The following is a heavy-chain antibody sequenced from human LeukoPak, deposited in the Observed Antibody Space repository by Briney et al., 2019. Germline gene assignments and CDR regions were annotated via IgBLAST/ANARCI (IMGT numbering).Heavy chain of an antibody. CDR3: ARGGAVAGGDFYS. D-gene: IGHD6-19*01. V-gene: IGHV4-38-2*02. Sequence: SETLSLTCTVSGYSISSGYYWGWIRQPPGKGLEWIGTVYHRGSTYFNPSLKSRVTISVDTSKNQFSLKVSSVTAADTAVYYCARGGAVAGGDFYSWGQGTLVTVSS. CDR2: VYHRGST. CDR1: GYSISSGYY. J-gene: IGHJ4*02.